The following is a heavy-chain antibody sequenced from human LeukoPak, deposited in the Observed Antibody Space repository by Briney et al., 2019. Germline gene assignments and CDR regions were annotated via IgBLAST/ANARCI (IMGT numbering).Heavy chain of an antibody. D-gene: IGHD6-13*01. CDR3: ARGPGARIAAAGNNWFDP. J-gene: IGHJ5*02. CDR1: GDSISNYY. V-gene: IGHV4-59*08. Sequence: SETLSLTCTVSGDSISNYYWSWIRQPPGKGLEWIGYIYYSGSTNYNPSLKSRVTISVDTSKNQFSLKLSSVTAADTAVYYCARGPGARIAAAGNNWFDPWGQGTLVTVSS. CDR2: IYYSGST.